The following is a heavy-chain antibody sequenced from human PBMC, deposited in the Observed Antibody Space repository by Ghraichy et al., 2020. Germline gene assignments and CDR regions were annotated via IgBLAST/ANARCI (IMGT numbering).Heavy chain of an antibody. D-gene: IGHD3/OR15-3a*01. J-gene: IGHJ4*02. CDR1: GFTFSSHA. CDR2: ISGSGGRT. Sequence: GGSLRLSCAASGFTFSSHAMSWVRQAPGKGLEWVSAISGSGGRTYYADSVKGRFTISRDNSKNTLALQMNSLRAEDTAVYYGAKDLDCSSWGGSYLDCWGQGSLVTVSS. V-gene: IGHV3-23*01. CDR3: AKDLDCSSWGGSYLDC.